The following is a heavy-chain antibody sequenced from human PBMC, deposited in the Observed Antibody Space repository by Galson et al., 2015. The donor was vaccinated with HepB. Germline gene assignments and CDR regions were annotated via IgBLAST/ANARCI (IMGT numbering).Heavy chain of an antibody. J-gene: IGHJ4*02. V-gene: IGHV1-69*06. Sequence: SVKVSCKASGGTFSSYAISWVRQAPGQGLEWMGGIIPIFGTANYAQKFQGRVTITADKSTNTAYMELSSLRSEDTAVYYCARTGTQAEYSSFDYWGQGTLVTVSS. CDR2: IIPIFGTA. D-gene: IGHD6-6*01. CDR1: GGTFSSYA. CDR3: ARTGTQAEYSSFDY.